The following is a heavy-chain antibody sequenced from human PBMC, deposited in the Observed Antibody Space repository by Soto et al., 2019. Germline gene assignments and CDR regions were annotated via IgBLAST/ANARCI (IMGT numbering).Heavy chain of an antibody. Sequence: PSQTLSLTCALSGDSVSSNSAAWNWIRQSPSRGLEWLGRTYYRSKWYNDYAVSVKSRISINPDTSKKQFFLQLMSGPLEDTAVYYCSRDVRRVVATTTYCYGIDAWGQGTTVTVSS. D-gene: IGHD1-26*01. CDR3: SRDVRRVVATTTYCYGIDA. CDR1: GDSVSSNSAA. V-gene: IGHV6-1*01. CDR2: TYYRSKWYN. J-gene: IGHJ6*01.